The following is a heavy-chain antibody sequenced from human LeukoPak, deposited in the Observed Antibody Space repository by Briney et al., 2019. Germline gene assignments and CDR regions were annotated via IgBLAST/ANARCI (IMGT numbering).Heavy chain of an antibody. CDR2: IIPIFGTA. CDR3: ARRIAVAGSVYFDY. V-gene: IGHV1-69*01. D-gene: IGHD6-19*01. J-gene: IGHJ4*02. CDR1: GGTFSSYA. Sequence: GSSVKVPCKASGGTFSSYAISWVRQAPGQGLEWMGGIIPIFGTANYAQKFQGRVTITADESTSTAYMELSSLRSEDTAVYYCARRIAVAGSVYFDYWGQGTLVTVSS.